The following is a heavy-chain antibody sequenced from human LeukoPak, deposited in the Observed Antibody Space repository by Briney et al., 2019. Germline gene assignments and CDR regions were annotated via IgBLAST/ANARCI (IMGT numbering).Heavy chain of an antibody. CDR3: AKDADSSGYFRVFDY. D-gene: IGHD3-22*01. V-gene: IGHV3-43*02. CDR2: ISGDGGST. Sequence: PGGSLRLSCAASGFTFDDYAMHWVRQAPGKGLEWVSLISGDGGSTYYADSVKGRFTIPRDNSKNSLYLQMNSLRTEDTALYYCAKDADSSGYFRVFDYWGQGTLVTVSS. CDR1: GFTFDDYA. J-gene: IGHJ4*02.